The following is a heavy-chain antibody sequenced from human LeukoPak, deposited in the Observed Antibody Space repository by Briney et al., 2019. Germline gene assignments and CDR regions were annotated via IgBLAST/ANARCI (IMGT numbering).Heavy chain of an antibody. D-gene: IGHD3-10*01. V-gene: IGHV4-59*01. CDR2: IYYSGST. Sequence: SETLSLTCTVSGGSISSYYWSWIRQPPGKGLEWIGYIYYSGSTNYNPSLKSRVTVSVDTSKNQFSLKLSSVTAADTAVYYCARSTVTMVRGVITQFDPWGQGTLVTVSS. CDR3: ARSTVTMVRGVITQFDP. J-gene: IGHJ5*02. CDR1: GGSISSYY.